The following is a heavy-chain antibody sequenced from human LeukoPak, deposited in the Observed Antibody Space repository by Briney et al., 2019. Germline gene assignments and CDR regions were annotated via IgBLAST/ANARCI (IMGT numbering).Heavy chain of an antibody. V-gene: IGHV4-34*01. D-gene: IGHD3-22*01. J-gene: IGHJ4*02. CDR2: INHSGST. CDR1: GGSFSGYY. Sequence: PSETLSLTCAVYGGSFSGYYWSWIRQPPGKGLEWIGEINHSGSTNYNPSLKRRVTISVDTSKNQFSLKLSSVTAADTAVYYCASQTYYYDRDYWGQGTLVTVSS. CDR3: ASQTYYYDRDY.